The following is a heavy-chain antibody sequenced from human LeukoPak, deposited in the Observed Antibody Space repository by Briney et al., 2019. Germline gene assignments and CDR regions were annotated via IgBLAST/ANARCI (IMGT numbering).Heavy chain of an antibody. V-gene: IGHV3-23*01. J-gene: IGHJ4*02. CDR2: ISGSGGST. CDR3: AKEGVSSGWAPSYFDY. Sequence: GGSLRLSCAASGFTFSSYAMSWVRQAPGKGLEWVSAISGSGGSTYYADSVKGRFTISRDNFKNTLYLQMNSLRAEDTAVYYCAKEGVSSGWAPSYFDYWGQGTLVTVSS. D-gene: IGHD6-19*01. CDR1: GFTFSSYA.